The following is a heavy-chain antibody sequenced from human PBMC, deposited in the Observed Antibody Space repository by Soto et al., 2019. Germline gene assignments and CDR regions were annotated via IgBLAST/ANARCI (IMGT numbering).Heavy chain of an antibody. CDR2: IYYSGST. V-gene: IGHV4-61*01. Sequence: SEALSPTCSVSCRSVRSGSFYWGWVRQPPGKGLEWIGYIYYSGSTNYNPSLKSRVTISVDTSKNQFSLKLSSVTAADTAVYYCARDGDGYNYFDYWGQGTLVTVSS. J-gene: IGHJ4*02. D-gene: IGHD5-12*01. CDR1: CRSVRSGSFY. CDR3: ARDGDGYNYFDY.